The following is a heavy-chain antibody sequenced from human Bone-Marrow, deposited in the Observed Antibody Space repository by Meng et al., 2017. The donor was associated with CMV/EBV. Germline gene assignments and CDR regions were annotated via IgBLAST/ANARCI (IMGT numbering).Heavy chain of an antibody. CDR3: ARDTDYGSGRGYYFDY. CDR2: IKQDGSEK. CDR1: GFTFSTHG. D-gene: IGHD3-10*01. J-gene: IGHJ4*02. V-gene: IGHV3-7*01. Sequence: GGSLRLSCAVSGFTFSTHGMYWVRQAPGKGLEWVANIKQDGSEKYYVDSVKGRFTISRDNAKNSLYLQMNSLRAEDTAVYYCARDTDYGSGRGYYFDYWGQGTLVTVSS.